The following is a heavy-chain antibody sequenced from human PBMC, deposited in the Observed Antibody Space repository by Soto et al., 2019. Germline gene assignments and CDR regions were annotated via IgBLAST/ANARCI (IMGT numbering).Heavy chain of an antibody. J-gene: IGHJ4*02. Sequence: QLQLQESGPRLVNPSETLSLTCTVSGGSISSSTYYWAWIRQPPGKGLEWIGSIYYSGSTYYSPSLKSRVTMSVDTSKSQFSLNLRSVTAADTAVYYCARHIWRSPLFWGQGTLVTVSS. CDR3: ARHIWRSPLF. CDR1: GGSISSSTYY. V-gene: IGHV4-39*01. CDR2: IYYSGST. D-gene: IGHD3-16*01.